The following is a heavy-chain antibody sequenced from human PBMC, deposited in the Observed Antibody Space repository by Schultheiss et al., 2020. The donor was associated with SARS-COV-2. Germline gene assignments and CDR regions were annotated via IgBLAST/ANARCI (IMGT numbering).Heavy chain of an antibody. CDR2: IGGSSPGI. V-gene: IGHV3-23*01. CDR3: ARGAGSAWFAY. CDR1: GFTFSNYW. Sequence: GGPLRLSCAASGFTFSNYWMSWVRQAPGKGLEWVSAIGGSSPGIYYADSVKGRFTISRDTSRNTVSLQMDSLRVEDTAVYYCARGAGSAWFAYWGRGTLVTVSS. D-gene: IGHD6-25*01. J-gene: IGHJ4*02.